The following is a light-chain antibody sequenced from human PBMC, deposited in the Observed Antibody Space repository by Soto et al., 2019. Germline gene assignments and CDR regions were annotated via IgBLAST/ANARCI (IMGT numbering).Light chain of an antibody. Sequence: IQLTQSPPSLSASVGDRVTITCQASRGISSYLAWYQQKPGKPPKLLVYSASTLQSGVPSRFSGSGSGPDFTLTISSLQPEDSATYFCQQLNSYPQTFGQGTRLEIK. CDR2: SAS. V-gene: IGKV1-9*01. CDR3: QQLNSYPQT. J-gene: IGKJ5*01. CDR1: RGISSY.